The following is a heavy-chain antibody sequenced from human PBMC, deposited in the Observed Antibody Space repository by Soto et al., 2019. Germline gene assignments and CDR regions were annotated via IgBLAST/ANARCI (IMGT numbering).Heavy chain of an antibody. Sequence: EVQLVESGGGLVQPGGSLRLSCVVSGFTFRSYWMHWVRQVPGKGLVWVSGINNDGRTTRYADSVKGRFTISRDNAKNTLYLEMTSLGAEDTAVYHCARDELVVIPRAMISHYGMDVWGQGTTVTVSS. CDR3: ARDELVVIPRAMISHYGMDV. D-gene: IGHD2-2*01. CDR1: GFTFRSYW. V-gene: IGHV3-74*01. CDR2: INNDGRTT. J-gene: IGHJ6*02.